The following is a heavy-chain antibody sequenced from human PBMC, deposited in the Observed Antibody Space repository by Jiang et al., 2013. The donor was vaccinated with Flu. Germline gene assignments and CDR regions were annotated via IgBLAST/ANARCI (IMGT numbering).Heavy chain of an antibody. V-gene: IGHV1-46*01. CDR2: INPSGGST. Sequence: SGAEVKKPGASVKVSCKASGYTFTSYYMHWVRQAPGQGLEWMGIINPSGGSTSYAQKFQGRVTMTRDTSTSTVYMELSSLRSEDTAVYFCARARSDSGDFHSLFDYWGQGTLVTVFS. J-gene: IGHJ4*02. CDR1: GYTFTSYY. D-gene: IGHD4-17*01. CDR3: ARARSDSGDFHSLFDY.